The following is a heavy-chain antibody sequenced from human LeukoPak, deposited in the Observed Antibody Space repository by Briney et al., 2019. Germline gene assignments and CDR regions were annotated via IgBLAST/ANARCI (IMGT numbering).Heavy chain of an antibody. V-gene: IGHV3-48*01. CDR1: GFTFSSYS. D-gene: IGHD2-2*01. J-gene: IGHJ4*02. CDR2: ISSSSTI. CDR3: ARGVRYCSSTSCSRLIDY. Sequence: GSLRLSCAASGFTFSSYSMNWVRQAPGKGLEWVSYISSSSTIYYADSVKGRFTISRDNAKNSLYLQMNSLRAEDTAVYYCARGVRYCSSTSCSRLIDYWGQGTLVTVSS.